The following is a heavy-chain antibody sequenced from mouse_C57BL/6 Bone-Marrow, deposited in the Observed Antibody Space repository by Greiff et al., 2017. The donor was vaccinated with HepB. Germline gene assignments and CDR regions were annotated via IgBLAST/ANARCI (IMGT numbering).Heavy chain of an antibody. CDR1: GYTFTSYG. D-gene: IGHD2-1*01. Sequence: QVHVKQSGAELARPGASVKLSCKASGYTFTSYGISWVKQRTGQGLEWIGEIYPRSGNTYYNEKFKGKATLTADKSSSTAYMELRSLTSEDSAVYFCAGGNYVAMDYWGQGTSVTVSS. J-gene: IGHJ4*01. CDR2: IYPRSGNT. CDR3: AGGNYVAMDY. V-gene: IGHV1-81*01.